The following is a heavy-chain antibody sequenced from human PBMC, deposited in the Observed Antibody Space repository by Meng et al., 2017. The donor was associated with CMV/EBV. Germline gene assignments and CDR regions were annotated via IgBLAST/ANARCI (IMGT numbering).Heavy chain of an antibody. V-gene: IGHV3-21*06. J-gene: IGHJ6*02. CDR2: ITPNSSYI. D-gene: IGHD2-2*01. Sequence: GGSLRLSCAASEFTFSSYTMSWVRQAPGKGLEWVSSITPNSSYILYADSMKGRVTISRDNAKDSLYLQMNSLRAEDTAVYYCARGEVVVVPPGGYYGMDVWGQGTTVTV. CDR1: EFTFSSYT. CDR3: ARGEVVVVPPGGYYGMDV.